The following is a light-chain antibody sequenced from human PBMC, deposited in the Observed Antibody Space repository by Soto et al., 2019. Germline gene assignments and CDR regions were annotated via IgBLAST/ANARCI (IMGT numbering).Light chain of an antibody. CDR1: MSNIGRNT. J-gene: IGLJ2*01. Sequence: QLVLTQPPSTSGAPGQRVTIYCSGSMSNIGRNTVNWYQQLPGTAPKVLMYKDNRRPSGVPDRFSGSESGTSASLAIRGLQSEDEGTYYCAAWDVGLEGPRFGGGTKLTVL. V-gene: IGLV1-44*01. CDR3: AAWDVGLEGPR. CDR2: KDN.